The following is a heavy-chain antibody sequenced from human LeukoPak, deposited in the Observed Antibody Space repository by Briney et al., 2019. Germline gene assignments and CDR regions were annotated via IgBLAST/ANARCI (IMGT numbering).Heavy chain of an antibody. Sequence: SETLSLTCAVYGGSFTDYYWSWIRRPPGKGLEWIGEMNHSGYTNYNPSLKSRVSVSVDTSKNQFSLKLSSVTAADTAVYYCARGQYTGYPTHWGQGTLVTVSS. CDR2: MNHSGYT. CDR1: GGSFTDYY. CDR3: ARGQYTGYPTH. V-gene: IGHV4-34*01. J-gene: IGHJ4*02. D-gene: IGHD5-12*01.